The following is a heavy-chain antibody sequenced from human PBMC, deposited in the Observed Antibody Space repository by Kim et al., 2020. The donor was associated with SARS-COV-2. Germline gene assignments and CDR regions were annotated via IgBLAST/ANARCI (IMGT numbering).Heavy chain of an antibody. Sequence: GMSWNRGIIGYADSVKGRFTISRDNAKNSLYLQMNSLRAEDTALYYCAKDMSSGSSSYYYYGMDVWGQGTTVTVSS. D-gene: IGHD6-6*01. V-gene: IGHV3-9*01. CDR2: MSWNRGII. J-gene: IGHJ6*02. CDR3: AKDMSSGSSSYYYYGMDV.